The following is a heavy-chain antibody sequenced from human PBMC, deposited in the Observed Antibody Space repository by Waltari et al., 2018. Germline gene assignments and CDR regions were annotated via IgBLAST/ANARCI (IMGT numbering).Heavy chain of an antibody. V-gene: IGHV3-74*01. J-gene: IGHJ4*02. CDR2: MNGDGTKT. CDR3: GRDGSGYAGPSDY. Sequence: EVQLVESGGGLVQPGGSLRLSCAASGFIFSSYWMHWVRQAPGKGLVWVSRMNGDGTKTSYADSVKGRFTISRDNAKNTLYVEMNSLRADDTAVYYCGRDGSGYAGPSDYWGRGTLVTVSS. D-gene: IGHD5-12*01. CDR1: GFIFSSYW.